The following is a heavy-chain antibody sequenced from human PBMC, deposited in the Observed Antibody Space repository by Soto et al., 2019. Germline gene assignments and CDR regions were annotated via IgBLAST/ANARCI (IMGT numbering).Heavy chain of an antibody. D-gene: IGHD3-3*01. CDR3: ARDPPRFLEWLSPDNWFDP. V-gene: IGHV1-69*04. CDR1: GGTFSSYT. CDR2: IIPILGIA. J-gene: IGHJ5*02. Sequence: SVKVSCKASGGTFSSYTISWVRQAPGQGLEWMGRIIPILGIANYAQKFQGRVTITADKSTSTAYMELSSLRSEDTAVYYCARDPPRFLEWLSPDNWFDPWGQGTLVTVSS.